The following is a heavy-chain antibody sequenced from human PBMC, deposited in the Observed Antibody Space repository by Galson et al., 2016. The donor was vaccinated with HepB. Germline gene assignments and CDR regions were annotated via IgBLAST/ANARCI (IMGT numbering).Heavy chain of an antibody. Sequence: QSGAEVKKSGDSLQISCKGSEYSFSNHWIAWVRQMPGKGLEWMGIIYPSDSDNRYSPSFQGPVTISAAKSISTAYLQWSSLKASDTAIYYCSRLVRYCSSTTTCYPQGPANWFDPWGQGTLVIVSS. CDR2: IYPSDSDN. CDR1: EYSFSNHW. J-gene: IGHJ5*02. V-gene: IGHV5-51*01. D-gene: IGHD2/OR15-2a*01. CDR3: SRLVRYCSSTTTCYPQGPANWFDP.